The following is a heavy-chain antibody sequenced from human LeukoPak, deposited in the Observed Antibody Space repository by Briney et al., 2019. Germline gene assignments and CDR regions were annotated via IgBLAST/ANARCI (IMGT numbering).Heavy chain of an antibody. Sequence: ASVKVSCKASGYTFSGYYMHWVRQAPGQGLEWMGWIYPNSGATKYAQKFQGRVAMTRDTSISTAYMELSGLRSDDTAVYYCGTLLSNGPFDYWGQGSLVTVSS. CDR2: IYPNSGAT. CDR1: GYTFSGYY. V-gene: IGHV1-2*02. CDR3: GTLLSNGPFDY. J-gene: IGHJ4*02.